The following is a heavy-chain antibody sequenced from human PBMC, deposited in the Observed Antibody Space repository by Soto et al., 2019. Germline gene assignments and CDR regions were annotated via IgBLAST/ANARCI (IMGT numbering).Heavy chain of an antibody. V-gene: IGHV6-1*01. J-gene: IGHJ4*02. CDR3: AREYSNSPEAFDI. D-gene: IGHD1-26*01. CDR2: TYYRSKWYN. CDR1: GDSVSGNSAA. Sequence: SQTLSLTCAISGDSVSGNSAAWNWIRQSPSRGLEWLGRTYYRSKWYNDYAVSVKSRITVTPDTSKNQFSLHLNSVTPEDTAVFYCAREYSNSPEAFDIWGQGSLVTVSS.